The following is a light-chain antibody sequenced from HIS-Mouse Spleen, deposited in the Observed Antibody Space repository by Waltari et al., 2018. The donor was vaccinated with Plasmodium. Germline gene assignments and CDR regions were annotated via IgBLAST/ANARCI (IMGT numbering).Light chain of an antibody. CDR3: QVWDSSSDHPV. V-gene: IGLV3-21*02. CDR2: DDS. J-gene: IGLJ3*02. Sequence: SYVLTQPPSASVAPGQTARITCGGNNIGSKSVEGYQQKPGQAPVMVVYDDSDRPSGIPERFSGSNSGNTATLTISRVEAGDEANYYCQVWDSSSDHPVFGGGTKLTVL. CDR1: NIGSKS.